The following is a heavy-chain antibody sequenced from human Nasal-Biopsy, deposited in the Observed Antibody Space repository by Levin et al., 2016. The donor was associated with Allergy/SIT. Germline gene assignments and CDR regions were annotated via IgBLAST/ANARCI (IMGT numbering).Heavy chain of an antibody. CDR1: GFTFSRYG. D-gene: IGHD3-22*01. CDR3: ARDQNHFDSSGYKEYSWFDP. Sequence: GESLKISCAASGFTFSRYGMHWVRQAPGKGLEWVAIVWDGGNTKYYADSVKGRFTISRDNSKNTLYLQMSSLRVEDTAVYYCARDQNHFDSSGYKEYSWFDPWGQGTLVTVSS. V-gene: IGHV3-33*01. J-gene: IGHJ5*02. CDR2: VWDGGNTK.